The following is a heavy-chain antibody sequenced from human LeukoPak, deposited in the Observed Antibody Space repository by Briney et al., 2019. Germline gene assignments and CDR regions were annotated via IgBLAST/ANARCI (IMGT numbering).Heavy chain of an antibody. J-gene: IGHJ4*02. Sequence: GGSLRLSCRPSGFTFGNYAMSWVRRAPGRGGEWFGLIRSTPSRATPEFAASVKGKFHIPREDPNGVAYLQMSSLNTEDTAVYYCARPIYCYGTNCWYYFDFWGQGTLVTVSS. D-gene: IGHD2-2*01. CDR2: IRSTPSRATP. CDR1: GFTFGNYA. V-gene: IGHV3-49*04. CDR3: ARPIYCYGTNCWYYFDF.